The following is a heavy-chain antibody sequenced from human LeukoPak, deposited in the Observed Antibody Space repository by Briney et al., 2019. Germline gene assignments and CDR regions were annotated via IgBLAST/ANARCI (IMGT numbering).Heavy chain of an antibody. V-gene: IGHV4-34*01. CDR3: AREGGGYIYNYIPLDY. CDR1: GGSFSGYY. D-gene: IGHD5-18*01. CDR2: INHSGST. J-gene: IGHJ4*02. Sequence: SETLSLTCAVYGGSFSGYYWSWIRQPPGKGLEWIGEINHSGSTNYNPSLKSRVTISVDTSKNQFSLKLSSVTAADTAIYYCAREGGGYIYNYIPLDYWGQGILVTVSS.